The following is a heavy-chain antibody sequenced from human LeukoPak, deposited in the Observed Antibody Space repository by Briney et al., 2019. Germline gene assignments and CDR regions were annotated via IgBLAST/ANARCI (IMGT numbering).Heavy chain of an antibody. CDR2: ISGSGGST. V-gene: IGHV3-23*01. D-gene: IGHD1-7*01. CDR3: AKHWRGTWNSANYFDS. Sequence: GGSLRLSCAASGFTFSSYAMSWVRQAPGKGLEWVSSISGSGGSTYNADSVKGRFTISRDNAKNTLYLQLNSLRVEDTAVYYCAKHWRGTWNSANYFDSWGQGTLVSVSS. CDR1: GFTFSSYA. J-gene: IGHJ4*02.